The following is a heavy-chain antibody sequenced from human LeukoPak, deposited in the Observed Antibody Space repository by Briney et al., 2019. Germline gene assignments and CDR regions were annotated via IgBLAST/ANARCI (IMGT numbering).Heavy chain of an antibody. V-gene: IGHV6-1*01. CDR3: ARDRGRGVSSSGYYFDY. Sequence: SQTLSLTCAISGDSVSSNSAAWNWIRQSPSRGLEWLGRTYYRSEWHNDYAVSVKSRITINPDTSKNQFSLQLNSVTPEDTAVYYCARDRGRGVSSSGYYFDYWGQGTLDTVSS. CDR1: GDSVSSNSAA. D-gene: IGHD6-13*01. J-gene: IGHJ4*02. CDR2: TYYRSEWHN.